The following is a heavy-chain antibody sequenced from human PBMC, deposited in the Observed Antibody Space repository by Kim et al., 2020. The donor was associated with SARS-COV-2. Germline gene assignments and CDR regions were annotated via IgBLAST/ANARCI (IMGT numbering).Heavy chain of an antibody. V-gene: IGHV1-3*01. J-gene: IGHJ5*02. CDR1: GYTFTSYA. D-gene: IGHD2-15*01. CDR2: INAGNGNT. CDR3: AKAAMVAAPFDP. Sequence: ASVKVSCKASGYTFTSYAMHWVRQAPGQRLEWMGWINAGNGNTKYSQKFQGRVTITRDTSASTAYMELSSLRSEDTAVYYCAKAAMVAAPFDPWGQGTLVTVSS.